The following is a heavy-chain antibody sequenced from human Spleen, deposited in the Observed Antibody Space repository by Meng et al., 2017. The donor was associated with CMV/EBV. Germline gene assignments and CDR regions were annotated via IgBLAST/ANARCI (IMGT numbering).Heavy chain of an antibody. D-gene: IGHD1-1*01. CDR2: ISPGSGTM. J-gene: IGHJ4*02. CDR1: GFTLNDYN. Sequence: GGSLRLSCAASGFTLNDYNMNWVRQAPGKGLEWVSYISPGSGTMYYADSVKGRFTISRDNAKNSLYLQMNSLRAEDTAVYYCARSHRYNYYLNYWGQGNLVTVSS. V-gene: IGHV3-48*04. CDR3: ARSHRYNYYLNY.